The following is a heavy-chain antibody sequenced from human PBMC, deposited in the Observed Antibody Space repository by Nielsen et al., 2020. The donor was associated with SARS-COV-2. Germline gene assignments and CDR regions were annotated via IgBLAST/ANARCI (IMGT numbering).Heavy chain of an antibody. V-gene: IGHV3-30*03. D-gene: IGHD3-10*01. CDR3: AREGRLLLWFGELLAPPDY. Sequence: GGSLRLSCAASGFTFSSYGIHWVRQAPGKGLEWVAVISYDGTNKYYADSVKGRFTISRDNAKNSLYLQMNSLRAEDTAVYYCAREGRLLLWFGELLAPPDYWGQGTLVTVSS. CDR2: ISYDGTNK. CDR1: GFTFSSYG. J-gene: IGHJ4*02.